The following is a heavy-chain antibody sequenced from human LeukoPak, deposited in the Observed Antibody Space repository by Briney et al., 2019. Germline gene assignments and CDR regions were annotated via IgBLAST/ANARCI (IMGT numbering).Heavy chain of an antibody. D-gene: IGHD2-8*01. CDR3: AKDLRPDGVDNFDH. Sequence: GGSLRLSCAASGFTFSSYSMNWVRQAPGKGLQWVANILASGSPTYYADSVKGRFIISRDNSKNTVYLQMNSLRVEDTAIYYCAKDLRPDGVDNFDHWGQGILVTVSS. J-gene: IGHJ4*02. CDR2: ILASGSPT. CDR1: GFTFSSYS. V-gene: IGHV3-23*01.